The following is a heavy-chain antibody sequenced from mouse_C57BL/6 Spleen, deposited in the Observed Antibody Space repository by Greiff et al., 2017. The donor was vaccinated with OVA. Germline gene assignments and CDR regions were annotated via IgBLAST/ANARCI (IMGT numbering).Heavy chain of an antibody. D-gene: IGHD1-1*01. J-gene: IGHJ2*01. Sequence: QVHVKQSGAELVRPGASVKLSCKASGYTFTDYYINWVKQRPGQGLEWIARIYPGSGNTYYNEKFKGKATLTAEKSSSTAYMQLSSLTSEDSAVYFCARAGITTVYFDYWGQGTTLTVSS. V-gene: IGHV1-76*01. CDR3: ARAGITTVYFDY. CDR2: IYPGSGNT. CDR1: GYTFTDYY.